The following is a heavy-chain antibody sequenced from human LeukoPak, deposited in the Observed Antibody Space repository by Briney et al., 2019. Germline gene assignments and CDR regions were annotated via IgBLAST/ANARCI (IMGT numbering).Heavy chain of an antibody. CDR2: IRSDGSDT. CDR3: AKASVAGTSFDY. V-gene: IGHV3-74*01. J-gene: IGHJ4*02. Sequence: GGSLRLSCAASGFTFSDTWMHWVRQAPGKGLVWVSRIRSDGSDTRYAESVKGRFTISRDNAKNTLYLQMNSLRAEDTAVYYCAKASVAGTSFDYWGQGTLVTVSS. D-gene: IGHD6-19*01. CDR1: GFTFSDTW.